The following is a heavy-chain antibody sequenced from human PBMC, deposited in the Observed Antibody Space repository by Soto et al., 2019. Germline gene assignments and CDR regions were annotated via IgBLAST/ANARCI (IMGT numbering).Heavy chain of an antibody. V-gene: IGHV3-73*01. CDR1: GFTFSGSA. CDR3: AKNRFIAVAGNDY. CDR2: IRSKANSYAT. D-gene: IGHD6-19*01. J-gene: IGHJ4*02. Sequence: GGSLRLSCAASGFTFSGSAMHWVRQASGKGLEWVGRIRSKANSYATAYAASVKGRFTIFRDNSKNTLYLQMNSLRADDTAVYYCAKNRFIAVAGNDYWGQGTLVTVSS.